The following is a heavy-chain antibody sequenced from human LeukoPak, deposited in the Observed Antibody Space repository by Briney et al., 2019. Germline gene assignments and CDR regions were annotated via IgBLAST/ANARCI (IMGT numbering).Heavy chain of an antibody. V-gene: IGHV3-21*01. Sequence: GGSLRLSCAASGFTFSSYSMNWVRQAPGKGLEWVSSISSSSSYIYYADSVKGRFTISRDNAKNSLYLQMNSLRAEDTAVYYCARKGSMWPGPGAFDIWGQGTMVTVSS. CDR1: GFTFSSYS. CDR2: ISSSSSYI. J-gene: IGHJ3*02. CDR3: ARKGSMWPGPGAFDI. D-gene: IGHD3-10*01.